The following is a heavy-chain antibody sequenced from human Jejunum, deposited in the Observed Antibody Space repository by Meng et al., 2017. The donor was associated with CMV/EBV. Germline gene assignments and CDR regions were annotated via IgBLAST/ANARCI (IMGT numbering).Heavy chain of an antibody. CDR3: ARPAVPAANYYYYYGLDV. J-gene: IGHJ6*02. D-gene: IGHD2-2*01. Sequence: ISYYMHWVRQAPGQGLEWMGIINLSGGYTTYAQKFQGRVTMTRDTSTSTVYMELSSLRSEDTAVYYCARPAVPAANYYYYYGLDVWGQGTTVTVSS. V-gene: IGHV1-46*01. CDR1: ISYY. CDR2: INLSGGYT.